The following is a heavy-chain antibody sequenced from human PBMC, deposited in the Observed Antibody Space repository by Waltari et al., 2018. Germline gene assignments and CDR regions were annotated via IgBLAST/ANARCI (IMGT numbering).Heavy chain of an antibody. J-gene: IGHJ4*02. CDR3: ARDVAYSSSPNYYFDY. CDR2: INAGNGNT. CDR1: GYSFTNYG. V-gene: IGHV1-18*03. D-gene: IGHD6-6*01. Sequence: QVHLLQSGPEVKKPGASVKVSCKASGYSFTNYGISWVRQAPGQGLEWMGWINAGNGNTKYSQEFQGRVTITRDTSASTAYMELSSLRSEDMAVYYCARDVAYSSSPNYYFDYWGQGTLVTVSS.